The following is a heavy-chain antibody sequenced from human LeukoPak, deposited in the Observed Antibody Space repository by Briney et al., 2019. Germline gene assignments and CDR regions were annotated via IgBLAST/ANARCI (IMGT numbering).Heavy chain of an antibody. D-gene: IGHD1-26*01. V-gene: IGHV4-59*08. Sequence: PSETLSLTCAVYGGSFSGYCWSWIRQPPGKGLEWIGYIYYSGSTKYNPSLKSRVTISVDTSKNQFSLKLSSVTAADTAVYYCARHPTGSYPTLLDYWGQGTLVTVSS. CDR2: IYYSGST. J-gene: IGHJ4*02. CDR1: GGSFSGYC. CDR3: ARHPTGSYPTLLDY.